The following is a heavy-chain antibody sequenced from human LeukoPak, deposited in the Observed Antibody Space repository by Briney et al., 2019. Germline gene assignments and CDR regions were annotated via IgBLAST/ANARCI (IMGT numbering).Heavy chain of an antibody. Sequence: GGSLRLSCAASKFTFSNAWMSWVRQAPGQGLEWVGRIYSKTDGGTIDYAAPVKDRFTISRDDSKNTLYLQMNSLKTEDTAVYYCATDWAPTRTSGRPFDYWGQGTLVTVSS. CDR3: ATDWAPTRTSGRPFDY. CDR2: IYSKTDGGTI. V-gene: IGHV3-15*01. CDR1: KFTFSNAW. D-gene: IGHD3-10*01. J-gene: IGHJ4*02.